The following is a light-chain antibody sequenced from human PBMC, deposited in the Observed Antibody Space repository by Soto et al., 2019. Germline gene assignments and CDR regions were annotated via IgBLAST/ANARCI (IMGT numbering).Light chain of an antibody. CDR3: SSYTSSSTKV. CDR2: EVN. CDR1: SSDVGGSNY. J-gene: IGLJ3*02. V-gene: IGLV2-14*01. Sequence: QSVLTQPASVSGSPGQSITISCTGTSSDVGGSNYVSWYQHHPGKAPKLMIYEVNNRPSGVSNRFSGSKSGNTASLTISGLQAEDEADYYCSSYTSSSTKVFGGGTKLTVL.